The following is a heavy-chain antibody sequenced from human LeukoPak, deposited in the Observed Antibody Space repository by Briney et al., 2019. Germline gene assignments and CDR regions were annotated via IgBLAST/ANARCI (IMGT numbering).Heavy chain of an antibody. D-gene: IGHD2-15*01. V-gene: IGHV4-34*01. CDR3: ARGKGPSYVAYYFDY. CDR2: INHSGST. Sequence: PSETLSLTCAVYGGSFSGYYWSWIRQPPGKGLEWIGEINHSGSTNYNPSLKSRVTISVDTSKNQFSLKLSSVTAADTAVYYCARGKGPSYVAYYFDYWGQGTLVTVSS. J-gene: IGHJ4*02. CDR1: GGSFSGYY.